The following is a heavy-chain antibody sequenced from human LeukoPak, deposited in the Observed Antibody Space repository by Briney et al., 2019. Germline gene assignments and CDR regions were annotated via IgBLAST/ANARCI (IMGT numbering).Heavy chain of an antibody. V-gene: IGHV1-69*13. CDR3: ARDQGPGYCSGGSCETYDAFDI. J-gene: IGHJ3*02. CDR1: GGTFSSYA. D-gene: IGHD2-15*01. CDR2: VIPIFGTA. Sequence: GASVKVSCKASGGTFSSYAISWVRQAPGQGLEWMGGVIPIFGTANYAQKFQGRVTITADESTSTAYMELSSLRSEDTAVYYCARDQGPGYCSGGSCETYDAFDIWGQGTMVTVSS.